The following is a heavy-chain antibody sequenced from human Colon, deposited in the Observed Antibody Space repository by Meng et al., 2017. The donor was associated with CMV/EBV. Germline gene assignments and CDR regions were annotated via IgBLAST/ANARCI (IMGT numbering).Heavy chain of an antibody. J-gene: IGHJ5*02. Sequence: GGSLRLSCAASGFTFNRNSMSWVRQAPGRGLEWVASINSYAYNIGYADSVKGRFTISRDNAKNSLYLQMNSLGAEDTAVYFCVREIRRSWFDPWGQGTLVTVSS. CDR3: VREIRRSWFDP. V-gene: IGHV3-21*01. CDR1: GFTFNRNS. CDR2: INSYAYNI. D-gene: IGHD4-17*01.